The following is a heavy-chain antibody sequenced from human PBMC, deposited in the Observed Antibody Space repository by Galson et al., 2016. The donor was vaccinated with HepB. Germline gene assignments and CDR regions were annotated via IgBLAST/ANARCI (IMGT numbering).Heavy chain of an antibody. CDR3: AKTTAMVAYYYYGMDV. CDR1: GFTFSSYG. V-gene: IGHV3-30*18. Sequence: SLRLSCAASGFTFSSYGMHWVRQAPGKGLEWVAVISFDGSYKYYADSVKGRFTISRDNSKNTICLQMSSLRAEDTAVYYCAKTTAMVAYYYYGMDVWGKGTTVTVSS. D-gene: IGHD5-18*01. CDR2: ISFDGSYK. J-gene: IGHJ6*04.